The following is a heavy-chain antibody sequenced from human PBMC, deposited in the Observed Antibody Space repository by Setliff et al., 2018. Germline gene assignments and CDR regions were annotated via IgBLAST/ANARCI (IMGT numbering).Heavy chain of an antibody. D-gene: IGHD1-7*01. V-gene: IGHV4-4*02. CDR2: IYLGGSP. CDR3: ARNWHWGFDP. J-gene: IGHJ5*02. CDR1: GFIVTNTY. Sequence: SETLSLSCAASGFIVTNTYMSWVRQSPGKGLEWIGEIYLGGSPTYNPSLKSRVTISIYKSKNQLSLDLTSVTAADTAVYYCARNWHWGFDPWGRGALVTVSS.